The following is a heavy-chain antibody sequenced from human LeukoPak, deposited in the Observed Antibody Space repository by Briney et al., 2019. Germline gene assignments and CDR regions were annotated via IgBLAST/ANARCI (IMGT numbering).Heavy chain of an antibody. Sequence: GGSLRLSCAASGFIVSSNYMSWVRQAPGKGLEWVSVIYSGGSTYYADSVKGRFTISRDNAKNSLYLRMSNLRAEDTAVYFCARGGGLDVWGQGATVTVSS. J-gene: IGHJ6*02. D-gene: IGHD3-16*01. CDR3: ARGGGLDV. V-gene: IGHV3-53*01. CDR2: IYSGGST. CDR1: GFIVSSNY.